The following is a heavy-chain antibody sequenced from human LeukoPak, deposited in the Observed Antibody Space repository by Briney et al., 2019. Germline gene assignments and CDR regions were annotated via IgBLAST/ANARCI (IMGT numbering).Heavy chain of an antibody. J-gene: IGHJ6*03. V-gene: IGHV1-46*01. CDR1: GYSFTTYY. CDR2: NNPGGGTV. Sequence: ASVKVSFKASGYSFTTYYLHWVRQAPGQGLEWMGINNPGGGTVVHGQKFQGRVSMTRDMSTSTVYMELSSLTSEDTAVYYCASDGIEGDYYYMDVWGRGTTVTVSS. D-gene: IGHD1-14*01. CDR3: ASDGIEGDYYYMDV.